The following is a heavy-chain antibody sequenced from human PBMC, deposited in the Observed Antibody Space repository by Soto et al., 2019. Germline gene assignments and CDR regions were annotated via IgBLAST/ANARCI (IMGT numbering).Heavy chain of an antibody. CDR1: GFTFSSYA. D-gene: IGHD5-12*01. J-gene: IGHJ3*02. CDR2: INGGSSTT. V-gene: IGHV3-23*01. CDR3: PKVILGDMVHALGI. Sequence: PGGSLRLSCADSGFTFSSYAVNWVRQAPGKGLEWVSAINGGSSTTYYADSVKGRFTISRDNSRNTLYLQMNSLRAEDTAIYYCPKVILGDMVHALGIWGQGTMVTVSS.